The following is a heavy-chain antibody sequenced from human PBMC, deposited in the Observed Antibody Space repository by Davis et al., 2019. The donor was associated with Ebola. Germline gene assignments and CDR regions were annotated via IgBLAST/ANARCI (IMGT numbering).Heavy chain of an antibody. CDR3: ARGVRGVIIDYGMDV. CDR1: GFTFSTYS. D-gene: IGHD3-10*01. J-gene: IGHJ6*04. V-gene: IGHV3-23*01. Sequence: PGGSLRLSCAASGFTFSTYSMSWVRQAPGKGLEWVSAISGSGGSTYYADSVKGRFTISRDNSQNTLSLQMNSLRAEDTAVYYCARGVRGVIIDYGMDVWGKGTTVTVSS. CDR2: ISGSGGST.